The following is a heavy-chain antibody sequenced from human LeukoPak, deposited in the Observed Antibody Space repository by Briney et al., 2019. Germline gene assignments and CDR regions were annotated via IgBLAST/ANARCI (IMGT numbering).Heavy chain of an antibody. V-gene: IGHV3-23*01. Sequence: GGSLRLSCGAFGFTFDDYWMSWVRQAPGQGLEWVSGISGSGGSTYYADSVKGRFTISRDNSKNTLYLQMNSLRAEDTAVYYCAKGGGAIDYWGQGTLVIVSS. J-gene: IGHJ4*02. CDR2: ISGSGGST. CDR3: AKGGGAIDY. D-gene: IGHD3-16*01. CDR1: GFTFDDYW.